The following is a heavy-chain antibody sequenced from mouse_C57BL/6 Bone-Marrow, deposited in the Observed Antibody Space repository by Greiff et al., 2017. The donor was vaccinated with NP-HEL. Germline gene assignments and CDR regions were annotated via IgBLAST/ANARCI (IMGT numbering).Heavy chain of an antibody. V-gene: IGHV1-19*01. J-gene: IGHJ1*03. CDR1: GYTFTDYY. Sequence: VQLQQSGPVLVKPGASVEMSCKASGYTFTDYYMNWVKQSHGKSLEWIGVINPYNGGTSYNQKFKGKATLTVDKSSSTAYMELNSLTSEDSAVYYCARDFWYFDVWGTGTTVTVSS. CDR2: INPYNGGT. CDR3: ARDFWYFDV.